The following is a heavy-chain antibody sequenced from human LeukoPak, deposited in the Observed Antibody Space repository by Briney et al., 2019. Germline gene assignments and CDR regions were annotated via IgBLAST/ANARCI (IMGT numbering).Heavy chain of an antibody. V-gene: IGHV3-9*01. Sequence: GRSLRLSCAASGFTFDDYAMHWVRQAPGKGLEWVSGISWNSGSIGYADSVKGRFTISRDNAKNSLYLQMNSLRAEDTALYYCATSKAPITMVRGVTHGPFDYWGQGTLVIVSS. CDR3: ATSKAPITMVRGVTHGPFDY. CDR1: GFTFDDYA. D-gene: IGHD3-10*01. CDR2: ISWNSGSI. J-gene: IGHJ4*02.